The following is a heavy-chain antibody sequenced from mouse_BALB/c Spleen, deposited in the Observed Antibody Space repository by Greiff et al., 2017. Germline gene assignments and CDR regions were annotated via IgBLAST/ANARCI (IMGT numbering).Heavy chain of an antibody. CDR3: ARQGLLRLAWFAY. CDR2: ISSGGSYT. D-gene: IGHD2-3*01. CDR1: GFTFSSYG. V-gene: IGHV5-6*03. Sequence: EVKLMESGGGLVQPGGSRKLSCAASGFTFSSYGMSWVRQTPDKRLEWVATISSGGSYTYYPDSVKGRFTISRDNAKNTLYLQMSSLKSEDTAMYYCARQGLLRLAWFAYWGQGTLVTVSA. J-gene: IGHJ3*01.